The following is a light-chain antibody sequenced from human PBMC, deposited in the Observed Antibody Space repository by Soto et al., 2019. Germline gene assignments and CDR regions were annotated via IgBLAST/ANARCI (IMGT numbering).Light chain of an antibody. Sequence: ENVLTQSPGTLSLAPGEIATLSCRASQSVGSYLGWYPKKPGQAPRLLNYGASNMATGITDRFSGSGSWKYFTLTISRLEPEDFAVYYCQNYGGSPPWKFGQGTKVEIK. CDR3: QNYGGSPPWK. CDR1: QSVGSY. J-gene: IGKJ1*01. V-gene: IGKV3-20*01. CDR2: GAS.